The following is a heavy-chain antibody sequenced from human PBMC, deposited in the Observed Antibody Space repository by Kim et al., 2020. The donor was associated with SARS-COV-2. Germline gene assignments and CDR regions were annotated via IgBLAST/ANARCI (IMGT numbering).Heavy chain of an antibody. CDR2: IIPILGIA. D-gene: IGHD4-17*01. CDR3: ARDDYGDYGAFDY. V-gene: IGHV1-69*04. Sequence: SVKVSCKASGGTFSSYAISWVRQAPGQGLEWMGRIIPILGIANYAQKFQGRVTITADKSTSTAYMELSSLRSEDTAVYYCARDDYGDYGAFDYWGQGTLVTVSS. J-gene: IGHJ4*02. CDR1: GGTFSSYA.